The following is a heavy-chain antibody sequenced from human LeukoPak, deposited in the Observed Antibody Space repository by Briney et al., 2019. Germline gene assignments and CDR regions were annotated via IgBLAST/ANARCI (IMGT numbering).Heavy chain of an antibody. J-gene: IGHJ4*02. Sequence: GGSLRLSCAASGFTFSNAWMSWVRQAPGKGLEWVAVIWYDGSNKYYADSVKGRFTISRDNSKNTLYLQMNSLRAEDAAMYYCARGGDSSGYYQNFDYWGQGTLVTVSS. V-gene: IGHV3-33*08. CDR1: GFTFSNAW. D-gene: IGHD3-22*01. CDR2: IWYDGSNK. CDR3: ARGGDSSGYYQNFDY.